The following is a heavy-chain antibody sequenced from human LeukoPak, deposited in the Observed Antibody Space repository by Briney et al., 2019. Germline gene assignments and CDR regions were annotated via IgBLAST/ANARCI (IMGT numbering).Heavy chain of an antibody. J-gene: IGHJ4*02. V-gene: IGHV4-59*01. D-gene: IGHD2-15*01. CDR1: GGSISSYY. CDR2: IYYTGST. CDR3: AACTGGTCYHLKFDY. Sequence: PSETLSLTCTVSGGSISSYYWSWIRQPPGKGLEWIGYIYYTGSTNYNPSLKSRVTISVDTSKSQFSLKLTSVTAADTAMYYCAACTGGTCYHLKFDYWGQGTLVTVSS.